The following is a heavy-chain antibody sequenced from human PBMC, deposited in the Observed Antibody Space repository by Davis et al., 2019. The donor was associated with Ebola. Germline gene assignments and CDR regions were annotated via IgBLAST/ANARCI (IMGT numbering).Heavy chain of an antibody. CDR3: AKEQTHYYDSSGSDY. CDR1: GFTFSSYA. CDR2: ISWNSGSI. V-gene: IGHV3-23*01. Sequence: GGSLRLSCAASGFTFSSYAMSWVRQAPGKGLEWVSGISWNSGSIGYADSVKGRFTISRDNSKNTLYLQMNSLRAEDTAVYYCAKEQTHYYDSSGSDYWGQGTLVTVSS. J-gene: IGHJ4*02. D-gene: IGHD3-22*01.